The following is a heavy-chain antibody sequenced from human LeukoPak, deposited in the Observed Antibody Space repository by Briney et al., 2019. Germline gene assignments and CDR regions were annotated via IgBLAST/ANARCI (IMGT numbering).Heavy chain of an antibody. CDR1: GFTFSDYY. Sequence: GGSLRLSCAASGFTFSDYYMSWIRQAPGKGLEWVSYISGSGSTVYYAASVRGRFTISRDNAKNSLYLQMNSLRAEDTAVYYCARVSGTAHNYYMDVWGKGTTVTVSS. D-gene: IGHD1-7*01. J-gene: IGHJ6*03. CDR3: ARVSGTAHNYYMDV. CDR2: ISGSGSTV. V-gene: IGHV3-11*04.